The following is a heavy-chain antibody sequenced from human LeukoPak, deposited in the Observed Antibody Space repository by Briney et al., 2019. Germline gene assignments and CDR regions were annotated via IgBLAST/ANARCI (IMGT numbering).Heavy chain of an antibody. D-gene: IGHD2-2*01. CDR3: ARGGAVVPAAMDY. Sequence: GGSLRLSCAASGFTFSSYAMHWVRQAPGKGLEYVSAISSNGGSTYYANSVKGRFTIPRDNSKNTLYLQMGSLRAEDIAVYHCARGGAVVPAAMDYWGLGTLVTVSS. CDR1: GFTFSSYA. V-gene: IGHV3-64*01. J-gene: IGHJ4*02. CDR2: ISSNGGST.